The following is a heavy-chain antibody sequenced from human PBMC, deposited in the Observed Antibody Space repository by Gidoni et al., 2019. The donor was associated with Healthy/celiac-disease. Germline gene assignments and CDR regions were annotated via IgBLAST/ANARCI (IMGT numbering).Heavy chain of an antibody. CDR2: ISWNSGSI. V-gene: IGHV3-9*01. J-gene: IGHJ4*02. CDR1: GFTFDDFA. CDR3: AKGRYGDKYYFDY. D-gene: IGHD4-17*01. Sequence: EVQLVESGGGLVQPGRSLRLSCAASGFTFDDFARHWVRQAPGKGLEWVSGISWNSGSIGYADSVKGRFTSSRDNAKNSLYLQMNSLRAEDTALYYCAKGRYGDKYYFDYWGQGTLVTVSS.